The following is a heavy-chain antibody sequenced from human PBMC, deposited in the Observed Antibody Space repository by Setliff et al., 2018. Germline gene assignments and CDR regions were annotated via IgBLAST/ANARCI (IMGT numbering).Heavy chain of an antibody. CDR3: ASNPRKGRSGGYFYDDPYYYYMDV. Sequence: GGSLRLSCAASGFTFSDYYMSWIRQAPGKGLEWVSYITSSGTTTFYTDSVKGRFAISRDNAKNSLYLRLNSLRAEDTAVYYCASNPRKGRSGGYFYDDPYYYYMDVWGKGTTVTVSS. J-gene: IGHJ6*03. V-gene: IGHV3-11*04. CDR1: GFTFSDYY. CDR2: ITSSGTTT. D-gene: IGHD1-26*01.